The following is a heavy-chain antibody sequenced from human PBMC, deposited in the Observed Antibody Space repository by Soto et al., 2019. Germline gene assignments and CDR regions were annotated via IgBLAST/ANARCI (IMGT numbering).Heavy chain of an antibody. CDR3: ARDRSIAARVGSFDY. CDR1: GGTFSSYA. CDR2: IIPIFGTA. D-gene: IGHD6-6*01. Sequence: QVQLVQSGAEGKKPGSSVKVSCKASGGTFSSYAISWVRQAPGQGLEWMGGIIPIFGTANYAQKFQGRVTITADESTSTAYMELSSLRSEDTAVYYCARDRSIAARVGSFDYWGQGTLVTVSS. J-gene: IGHJ4*02. V-gene: IGHV1-69*01.